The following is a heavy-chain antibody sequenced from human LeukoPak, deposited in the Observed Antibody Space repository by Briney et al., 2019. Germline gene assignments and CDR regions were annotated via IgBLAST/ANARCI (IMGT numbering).Heavy chain of an antibody. CDR1: GPDFSNYG. J-gene: IGHJ6*03. V-gene: IGHV3-33*01. CDR3: AVTRTGRDSYFFYYMDV. D-gene: IGHD4-17*01. Sequence: GGSLRLSCAASGPDFSNYGMHWVRQAPGRGLEWVSTIWFDGTNKYYDESVKGRFSISRDNSRNILELQMNSLRAEDSAVYYCAVTRTGRDSYFFYYMDVWGKGTTVTVSS. CDR2: IWFDGTNK.